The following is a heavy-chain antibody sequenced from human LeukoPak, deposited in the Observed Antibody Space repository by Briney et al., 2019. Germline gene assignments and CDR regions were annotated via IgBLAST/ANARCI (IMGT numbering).Heavy chain of an antibody. J-gene: IGHJ4*02. CDR3: GRIGYSGYGTVDY. V-gene: IGHV4-4*02. CDR2: IHDSGST. CDR1: GGSITSTNW. Sequence: SETLSLTCGVSGGSITSTNWWSWVRPPPGKGLEWIGEIHDSGSTHYNPSLNSRITISVDKSKNQFSLKLSSVTAADTAVYYCGRIGYSGYGTVDYWGQGTLVTVSS. D-gene: IGHD5-12*01.